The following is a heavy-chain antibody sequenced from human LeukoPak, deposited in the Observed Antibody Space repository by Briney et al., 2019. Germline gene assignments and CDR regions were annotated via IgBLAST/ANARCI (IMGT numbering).Heavy chain of an antibody. Sequence: GGSLRLSCAASGFTFSDYYMSWIRQAPGKGLEWVSYISGSGSTIYYADSVKGRFTISRDNAKNSLYLQMNSLRAEDTAVYYCARSEAYYYMDVWGKGTTVTVSS. V-gene: IGHV3-11*01. CDR3: ARSEAYYYMDV. CDR1: GFTFSDYY. CDR2: ISGSGSTI. J-gene: IGHJ6*03.